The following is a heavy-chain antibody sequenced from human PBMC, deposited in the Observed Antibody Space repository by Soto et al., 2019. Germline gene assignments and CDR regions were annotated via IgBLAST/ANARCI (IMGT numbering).Heavy chain of an antibody. CDR2: IYSGGST. CDR1: GFTVSSNY. Sequence: EVQLVESGGGLIQPGGSLRLSCAASGFTVSSNYMSWVRQAPGKGLEWVSVIYSGGSTYYADSVKGRFTISRDNSKNTLYLQMTSLRAEDTAVDYCARDRVESGYPEYFQHWGQGTLVTVSS. V-gene: IGHV3-53*01. D-gene: IGHD3-22*01. J-gene: IGHJ1*01. CDR3: ARDRVESGYPEYFQH.